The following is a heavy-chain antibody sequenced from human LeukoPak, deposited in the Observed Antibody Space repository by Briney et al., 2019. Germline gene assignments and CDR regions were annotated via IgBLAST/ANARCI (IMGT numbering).Heavy chain of an antibody. Sequence: GGSLRLSCEASGFSFSTYGMHWVRQAPGKGLEWVAVVWYDGSNRYYADSVKGRFTISRDNSKNTLYLQMNSLRAEDTAVYYCAKDLSGSLLDYWGQGTVVTVST. CDR1: GFSFSTYG. CDR2: VWYDGSNR. J-gene: IGHJ4*02. D-gene: IGHD1-26*01. CDR3: AKDLSGSLLDY. V-gene: IGHV3-33*06.